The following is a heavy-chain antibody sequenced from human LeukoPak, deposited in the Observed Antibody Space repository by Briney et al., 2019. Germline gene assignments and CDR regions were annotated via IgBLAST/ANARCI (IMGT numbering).Heavy chain of an antibody. CDR2: IKQDGSEK. J-gene: IGHJ4*02. V-gene: IGHV3-7*01. CDR3: ARSGSGNYISY. CDR1: GFTFSSYW. Sequence: GGSLRLSCAASGFTFSSYWMSWVRQAPGKGLEWVAYIKQDGSEKYYADSVKGRFTISRDNAKNSLYLQMNSLRAEDTSVYYCARSGSGNYISYWGQGTLVTVSS. D-gene: IGHD3-10*01.